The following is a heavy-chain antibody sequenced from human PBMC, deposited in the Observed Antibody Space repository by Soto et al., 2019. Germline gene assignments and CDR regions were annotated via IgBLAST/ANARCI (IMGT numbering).Heavy chain of an antibody. V-gene: IGHV3-23*05. J-gene: IGHJ4*02. CDR2: LRKTGRRT. Sequence: GGSLRLSCVVSVFPFGANAMSWVRPAPGKGLGWVSGLRKTGRRTSYADFVKGRFNIFRNHSENTAYLQMDQPRIEDPAVYFFASEMGATQGAFDNWGQGTLVTVSS. D-gene: IGHD1-26*01. CDR3: ASEMGATQGAFDN. CDR1: VFPFGANA.